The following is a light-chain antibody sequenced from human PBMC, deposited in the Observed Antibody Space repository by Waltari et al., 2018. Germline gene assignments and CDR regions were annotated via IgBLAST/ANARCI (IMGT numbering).Light chain of an antibody. Sequence: QSALTQPASVSGSPGQSITISCTGTSSDIDGYNSLSCYQQHPGKAPKLLIYDVSQRPSGVSNRFSGSKSDNTASLTISGLQAEDEADYYCSSYTRRTTYVFGTGTKVTVL. CDR1: SSDIDGYNS. CDR3: SSYTRRTTYV. V-gene: IGLV2-14*03. J-gene: IGLJ1*01. CDR2: DVS.